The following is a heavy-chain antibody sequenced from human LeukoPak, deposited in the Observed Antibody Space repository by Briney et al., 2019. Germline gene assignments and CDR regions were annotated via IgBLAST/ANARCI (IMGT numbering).Heavy chain of an antibody. CDR1: VYTFTGYS. CDR3: ARGKVSSGIQVWLPSY. J-gene: IGHJ4*02. CDR2: INPNSGGT. Sequence: ASVKVSCKASVYTFTGYSIHWVRQAPGQGLEWMGWINPNSGGTNYAQKFRGRVTMTRDTSISTAYMELSRLRSDDTAVYYCARGKVSSGIQVWLPSYWGQGTLVTVSS. D-gene: IGHD5-18*01. V-gene: IGHV1-2*02.